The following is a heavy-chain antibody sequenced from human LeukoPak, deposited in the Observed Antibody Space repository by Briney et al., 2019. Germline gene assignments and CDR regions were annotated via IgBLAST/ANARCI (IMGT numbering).Heavy chain of an antibody. Sequence: PSETLSLTCTVSGGSISSYYWSWIRQPPGKGLEWIGYIFYSGSTNYNPSLKSRVTISVDTSKNQFSLKLTSVTAADTAVYYCAKGGAYNPSSFYGVDVWGQGTTVTVSS. CDR2: IFYSGST. D-gene: IGHD5-24*01. CDR1: GGSISSYY. J-gene: IGHJ6*02. V-gene: IGHV4-59*01. CDR3: AKGGAYNPSSFYGVDV.